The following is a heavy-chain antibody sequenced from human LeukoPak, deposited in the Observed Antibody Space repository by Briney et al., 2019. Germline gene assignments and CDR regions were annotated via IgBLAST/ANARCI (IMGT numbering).Heavy chain of an antibody. CDR3: ANLIAVAGTENAFDI. Sequence: PGGSLRLSCAASGFTFSSYAMSWVRQAPGKGLGWVSAISGSGGSTYYADSVKGRFTISRDNSKNTLYLQMNSLRAEDTAVYYCANLIAVAGTENAFDIWGQGTMVTVSS. CDR1: GFTFSSYA. J-gene: IGHJ3*02. D-gene: IGHD6-19*01. CDR2: ISGSGGST. V-gene: IGHV3-23*01.